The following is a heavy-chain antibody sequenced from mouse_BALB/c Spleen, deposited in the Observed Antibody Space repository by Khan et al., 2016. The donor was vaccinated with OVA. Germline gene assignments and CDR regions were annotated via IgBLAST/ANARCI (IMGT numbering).Heavy chain of an antibody. J-gene: IGHJ2*01. D-gene: IGHD1-1*01. CDR1: GYSITSDYA. CDR2: ISYSGNT. CDR3: ARIYGGDFDY. Sequence: EVQLQESGPGLVKPSQSLSLTCTVTGYSITSDYAWNWIRQFPGNKLEWMGYISYSGNTKYNPSLKSRISITRDTSENQFFLQLNSVTIEDTATYYCARIYGGDFDYWGQDTTLTVSS. V-gene: IGHV3-2*02.